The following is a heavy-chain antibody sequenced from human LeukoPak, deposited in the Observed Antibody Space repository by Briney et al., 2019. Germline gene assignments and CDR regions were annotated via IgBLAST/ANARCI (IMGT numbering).Heavy chain of an antibody. V-gene: IGHV3-23*01. CDR3: ARLQPLVIPAAKLGFDY. CDR1: GFTFSNYG. CDR2: VSGSGANT. Sequence: GGSLRLSCAASGFTFSNYGMGWVRQTPGKGLEWLSSVSGSGANTYYADSVKGRFTISRDNSRDRIYLQMNSLRTDDTVVYYCARLQPLVIPAAKLGFDYWGQGTLVTVSS. D-gene: IGHD2-2*01. J-gene: IGHJ4*02.